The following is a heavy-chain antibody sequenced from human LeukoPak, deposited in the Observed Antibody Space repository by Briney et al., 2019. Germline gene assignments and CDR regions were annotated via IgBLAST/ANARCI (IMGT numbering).Heavy chain of an antibody. CDR1: GYTLTELS. Sequence: GASVTVSCKVSGYTLTELSMHWVRQAPGKGLEWMGGFDPEDGETIYAQKFQGRVTMTEDTSTGTVYMELSSLRSEDTAVYYCATSRSSWWSTFDIWGQGTMVTVSS. V-gene: IGHV1-24*01. D-gene: IGHD2-15*01. CDR3: ATSRSSWWSTFDI. CDR2: FDPEDGET. J-gene: IGHJ3*02.